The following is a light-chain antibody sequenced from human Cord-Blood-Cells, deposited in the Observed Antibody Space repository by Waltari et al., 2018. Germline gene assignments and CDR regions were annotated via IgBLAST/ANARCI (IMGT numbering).Light chain of an antibody. J-gene: IGLJ2*01. V-gene: IGLV3-21*04. CDR2: YAS. CDR1: NIGSKS. Sequence: SYVLTQPPSVSVAPGKTTRITCGGNNIGSKSVHWYQQKPGQAPVLVIYYASDRPSGIPERFSGSNSGNTATLTISRVEAGDEADYYCQVWDSSSDHVVFGGGTKLTV. CDR3: QVWDSSSDHVV.